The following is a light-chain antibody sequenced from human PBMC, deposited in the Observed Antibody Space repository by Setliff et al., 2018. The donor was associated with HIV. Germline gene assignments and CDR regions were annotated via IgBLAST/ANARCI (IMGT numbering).Light chain of an antibody. J-gene: IGLJ1*01. CDR2: KDS. CDR1: ALPKQY. V-gene: IGLV3-25*03. Sequence: SYELTQPPSVSVSPGQTARITCSGDALPKQYAYWYQRKPGQAPVLVIYKDSERPSGIPERFSGSSSGTTVTLTISGVQAEDEADYYCQSADSIGILYVFGTGTKVTVL. CDR3: QSADSIGILYV.